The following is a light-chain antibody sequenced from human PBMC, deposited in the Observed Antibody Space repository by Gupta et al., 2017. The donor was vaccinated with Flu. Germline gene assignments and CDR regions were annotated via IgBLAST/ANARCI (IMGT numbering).Light chain of an antibody. CDR2: DDT. V-gene: IGLV3-21*02. CDR1: NMGSKS. CDR3: QVWDSSSDYVV. Sequence: GQTARITCGGNNMGSKSVHWYQQKPGQAPVLVVCDDTDRPSGIPERFSGSNSGNTATLTIXRXEAGDEXDYYCQVWDSSSDYVVFGGGTKLTVL. J-gene: IGLJ2*01.